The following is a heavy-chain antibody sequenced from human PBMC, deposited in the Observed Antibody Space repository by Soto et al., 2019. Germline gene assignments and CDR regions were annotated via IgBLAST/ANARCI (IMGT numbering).Heavy chain of an antibody. CDR2: MYHSGST. J-gene: IGHJ3*02. Sequence: SETLSLTCTVSGGSISSSSYYWGWIRQPPGKGLEWIGYMYHSGSTYYNPSLKSRVTISIDRSKNQFSLKLSSVTDADTAVYYCARALILTGYYIHDAFDIWGQGTMVTVSS. CDR1: GGSISSSSYY. CDR3: ARALILTGYYIHDAFDI. V-gene: IGHV4-30-2*01. D-gene: IGHD3-9*01.